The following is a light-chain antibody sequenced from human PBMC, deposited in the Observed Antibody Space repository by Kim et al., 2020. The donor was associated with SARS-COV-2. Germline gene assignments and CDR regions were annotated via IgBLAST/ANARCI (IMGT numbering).Light chain of an antibody. V-gene: IGKV4-1*01. CDR2: WAS. CDR1: QSVLYSSNNQNY. Sequence: DIVMTQSPDSLTVSLGERATINCKSSQSVLYSSNNQNYLAWYQQKPGQPPKLLIYWASTRESGVPDRFSGSGSGTDFTLTISSLQAEDVAVYYCQQYYSTPLTFGQGTKLEI. CDR3: QQYYSTPLT. J-gene: IGKJ2*01.